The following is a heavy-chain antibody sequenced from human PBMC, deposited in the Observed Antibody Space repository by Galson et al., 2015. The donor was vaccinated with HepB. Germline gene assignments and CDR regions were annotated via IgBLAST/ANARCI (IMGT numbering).Heavy chain of an antibody. CDR2: IYYSGST. CDR3: ASPAPTDNDAFDI. CDR1: GGSISSSTYY. J-gene: IGHJ3*02. V-gene: IGHV4-39*01. Sequence: ETLSLTCTVSGGSISSSTYYWGWIRQPPGKGLEWIGSIYYSGSTYYNPSLKSRVTISVDTSKNQFSLKLSSVTAADTAVYYCASPAPTDNDAFDIWGQGTMVTVSS.